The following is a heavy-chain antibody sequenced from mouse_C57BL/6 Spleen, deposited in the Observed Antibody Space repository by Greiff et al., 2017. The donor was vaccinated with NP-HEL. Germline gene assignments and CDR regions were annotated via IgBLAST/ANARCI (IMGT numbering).Heavy chain of an antibody. CDR3: ASGNYYGSTWFAY. Sequence: QVQLQQPGAELVKPGASVKMSCKASGYTFTSYWITWVKQRPGQGLEWIGDIYPGSGSTNYNEKFKSKATLTVDTSSSTAYMQLSSLTSEDSAVYYCASGNYYGSTWFAYWGQGTLVTVSA. J-gene: IGHJ3*01. CDR2: IYPGSGST. CDR1: GYTFTSYW. V-gene: IGHV1-55*01. D-gene: IGHD1-1*01.